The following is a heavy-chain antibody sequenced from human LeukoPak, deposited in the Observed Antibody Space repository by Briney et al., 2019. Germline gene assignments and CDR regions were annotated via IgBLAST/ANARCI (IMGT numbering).Heavy chain of an antibody. CDR3: AKVHYYDSSGYYYYFYGMDV. CDR1: GFTFTNYA. J-gene: IGHJ6*02. CDR2: VSGTGGST. V-gene: IGHV3-23*01. D-gene: IGHD3-22*01. Sequence: PGGSLRLSCVASGFTFTNYAMSWVRQGPGKGLEWVSDVSGTGGSTYSADSVKGRFTISRDNSKNTLYLQMNSLRAEDTAVYYCAKVHYYDSSGYYYYFYGMDVWGQGTTVTVSS.